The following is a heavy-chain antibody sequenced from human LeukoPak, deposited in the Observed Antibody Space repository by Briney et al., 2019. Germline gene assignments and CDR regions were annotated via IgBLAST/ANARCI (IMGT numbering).Heavy chain of an antibody. Sequence: GGSLRLSCAASGFTFSSYAMHWVRQAPGKGLEWVAVISYDGSNKYYADSVKGRFTISRDNSKNTLYLQMNSLRAEDTAVYYCARPPYYDDSNDWEYYFDYWGQGTLVTVSS. CDR2: ISYDGSNK. J-gene: IGHJ4*02. CDR1: GFTFSSYA. D-gene: IGHD3-22*01. V-gene: IGHV3-30-3*01. CDR3: ARPPYYDDSNDWEYYFDY.